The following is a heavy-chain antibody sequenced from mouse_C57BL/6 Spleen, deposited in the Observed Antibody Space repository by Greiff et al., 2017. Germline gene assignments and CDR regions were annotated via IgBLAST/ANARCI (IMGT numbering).Heavy chain of an antibody. J-gene: IGHJ2*01. CDR1: GYTFTSYW. CDR3: AREGVVANYFDY. D-gene: IGHD1-1*01. Sequence: QVQLQQPGAELVKPGASVKMSCKASGYTFTSYWITWVKQRPGQGLEWIGDIYPGSGSTNYNEKFKSKATLTVDTSSSTAYMQLSSLTSEDSAVYDCAREGVVANYFDYWGQGTTLTGSS. V-gene: IGHV1-55*01. CDR2: IYPGSGST.